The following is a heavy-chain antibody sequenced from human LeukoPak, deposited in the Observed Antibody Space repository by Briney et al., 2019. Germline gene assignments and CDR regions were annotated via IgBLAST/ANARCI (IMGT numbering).Heavy chain of an antibody. J-gene: IGHJ4*02. CDR1: GFTFSSYS. V-gene: IGHV3-21*01. D-gene: IGHD3-22*01. CDR2: ISSSSYI. CDR3: ARDSDSSGYCDY. Sequence: PGGSLRLSCAASGFTFSSYSMNWVRQAPGKGLEWVSSISSSSYIYYADSVKGRFTIPRDNAKNSLYLQMNSLRAEDTAVYYCARDSDSSGYCDYWGQGTLVTVSS.